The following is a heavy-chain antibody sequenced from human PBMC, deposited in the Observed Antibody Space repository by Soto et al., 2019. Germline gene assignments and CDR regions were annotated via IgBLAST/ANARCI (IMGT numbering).Heavy chain of an antibody. CDR2: IFYTGNT. CDR1: GDSIITYY. D-gene: IGHD2-2*02. Sequence: SETLALTCSVSGDSIITYYWSWIRQPPGKGLEWIGYIFYTGNTNYNPSLKSRVTISVDTSKNQFSLKLTSVTTADTAVYYCARAISSSIPSYFDHWGQGTLVTVSS. J-gene: IGHJ4*02. CDR3: ARAISSSIPSYFDH. V-gene: IGHV4-59*12.